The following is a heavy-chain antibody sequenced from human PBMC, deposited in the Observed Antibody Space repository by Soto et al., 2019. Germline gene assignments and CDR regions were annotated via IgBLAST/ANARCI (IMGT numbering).Heavy chain of an antibody. D-gene: IGHD6-19*01. Sequence: GGSLRLSCAASGFTFTNYAMHWVRQAPGKGPEWVAVISYDGTYKYYADSVKGRFTISRDNPKNTLFLQVNSLRAEDTAVYYCAKNPRGGSGFTFYFDYWGQGTLVTVSS. CDR2: ISYDGTYK. CDR3: AKNPRGGSGFTFYFDY. CDR1: GFTFTNYA. J-gene: IGHJ4*02. V-gene: IGHV3-30*18.